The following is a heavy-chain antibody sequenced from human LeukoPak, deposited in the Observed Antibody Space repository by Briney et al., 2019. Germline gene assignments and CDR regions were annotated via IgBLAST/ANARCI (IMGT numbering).Heavy chain of an antibody. CDR3: ARGSYSSSPLDWFDP. CDR2: IYYSGST. D-gene: IGHD6-13*01. J-gene: IGHJ5*02. CDR1: GGSISSSSYY. Sequence: SETLSLTCTVSGGSISSSSYYWGWIRQPPGKGLEWIGSIYYSGSTYYNPSPKSRVTISVDTSKNQFSLKLSSVTAADTAVYYCARGSYSSSPLDWFDPWGQGTLVTVSS. V-gene: IGHV4-39*07.